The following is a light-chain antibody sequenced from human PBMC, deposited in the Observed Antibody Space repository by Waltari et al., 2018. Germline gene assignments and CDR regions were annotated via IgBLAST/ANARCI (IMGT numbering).Light chain of an antibody. CDR2: GAS. CDR1: HSVDSNY. Sequence: VLLTQSPGTLSLSPGEGATLSCRASHSVDSNYLAWYQQKPGQPPRLLIYGASNRATGIPDRFSGSGSGTDFTLTIGRLEPEDVAVYYCQQYGRSPPYTFGQGTKLEIK. J-gene: IGKJ2*01. V-gene: IGKV3-20*01. CDR3: QQYGRSPPYT.